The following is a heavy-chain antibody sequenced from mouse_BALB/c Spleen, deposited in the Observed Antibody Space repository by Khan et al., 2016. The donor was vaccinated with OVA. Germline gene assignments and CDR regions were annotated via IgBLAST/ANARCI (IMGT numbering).Heavy chain of an antibody. J-gene: IGHJ3*01. CDR1: GYSFTTYY. Sequence: VQLQQSGPELMKPGASVKISCKASGYSFTTYYIHWVKQSHGKTLEWIGYIDPSNGGSTYNKKFKGKATLTVDKSSSTAYMHLSSLTSEDSAVYYGARHGSTSWFAYWGQGTLVTVSA. D-gene: IGHD1-1*01. V-gene: IGHV1-31*01. CDR2: IDPSNGGS. CDR3: ARHGSTSWFAY.